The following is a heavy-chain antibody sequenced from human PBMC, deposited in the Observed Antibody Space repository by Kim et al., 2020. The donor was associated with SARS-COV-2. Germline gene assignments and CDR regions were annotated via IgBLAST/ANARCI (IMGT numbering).Heavy chain of an antibody. D-gene: IGHD6-19*01. Sequence: SVKGRFTISRDNSKNTLYLQMNSLRAEDTAVYYCAKDLPAVAYIHDAFDIWGQGTMVTVSS. V-gene: IGHV3-23*01. CDR3: AKDLPAVAYIHDAFDI. J-gene: IGHJ3*02.